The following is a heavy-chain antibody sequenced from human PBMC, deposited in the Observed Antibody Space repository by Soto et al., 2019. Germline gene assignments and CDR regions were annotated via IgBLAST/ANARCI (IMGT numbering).Heavy chain of an antibody. CDR3: AHRDDLYYFDY. Sequence: QITLKESGPPLVKPTQTLTLTCTFSGFSLSTSGVGVGWIRQPPGKALEWLALIYWDDDKRYSPSLKSRLTITKDTSKHQVVLTMTNMDPVDTATYYCAHRDDLYYFDYWGQGTLVTVSS. CDR2: IYWDDDK. D-gene: IGHD2-21*02. V-gene: IGHV2-5*02. CDR1: GFSLSTSGVG. J-gene: IGHJ4*02.